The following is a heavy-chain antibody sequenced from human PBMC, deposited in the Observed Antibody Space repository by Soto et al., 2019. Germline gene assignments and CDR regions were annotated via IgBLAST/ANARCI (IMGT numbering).Heavy chain of an antibody. CDR3: ARILYPDEDHIVATFVSYYGMDV. Sequence: QVTLKESGPVLVKPTETLTLTCTVSGFSLSNARMGVSWIRQPPGKALEWLAHIFSNDEKSYSTSLKSRLTISKDTSKSQVVLTMTNIDPVDTATYYCARILYPDEDHIVATFVSYYGMDVWGQGTTVTVSS. J-gene: IGHJ6*02. CDR2: IFSNDEK. CDR1: GFSLSNARMG. V-gene: IGHV2-26*01. D-gene: IGHD5-12*01.